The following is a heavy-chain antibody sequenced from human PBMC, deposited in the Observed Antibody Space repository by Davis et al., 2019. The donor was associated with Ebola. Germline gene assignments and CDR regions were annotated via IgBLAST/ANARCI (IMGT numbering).Heavy chain of an antibody. D-gene: IGHD2-2*01. V-gene: IGHV3-7*01. Sequence: GESLKISCAASGFTFSSYSMNWVRQAPGKGLEWVANIKQDGSEKYYVDSVKGRFTISRDNAKNSLYLQMNSLRAEDTAVYYCARDRQLLDHWGQGTLVTVSS. CDR2: IKQDGSEK. J-gene: IGHJ4*02. CDR1: GFTFSSYS. CDR3: ARDRQLLDH.